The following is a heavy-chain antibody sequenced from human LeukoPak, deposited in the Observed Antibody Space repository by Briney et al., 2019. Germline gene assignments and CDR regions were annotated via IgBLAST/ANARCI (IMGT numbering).Heavy chain of an antibody. CDR3: ARVAGWVAREGFGY. V-gene: IGHV3-30*01. CDR2: ISNDGSKK. CDR1: GFTFSSYP. J-gene: IGHJ4*02. D-gene: IGHD1-26*01. Sequence: PGVSLRLSCAASGFTFSSYPMHWVRQAPGKGLHWVAVISNDGSKKSYADSVKGRFTISRDNSKNTVDLQMNSLRAEDTAVYYCARVAGWVAREGFGYWGQGNLVTVSS.